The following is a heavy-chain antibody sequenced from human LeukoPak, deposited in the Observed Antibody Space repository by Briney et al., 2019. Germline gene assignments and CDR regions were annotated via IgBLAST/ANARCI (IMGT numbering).Heavy chain of an antibody. D-gene: IGHD4-17*01. Sequence: SETLSLTCTISGYSISSGDYWGWIRQPPGKGLEWTGEINHSGSANYNPSLKSRVTISVDTSKNQFSLKLSSVTAADTAVYYCAREPSYGYYYYYMDVWGKGTTVTVSS. J-gene: IGHJ6*03. V-gene: IGHV4-38-2*02. CDR1: GYSISSGDY. CDR3: AREPSYGYYYYYMDV. CDR2: INHSGSA.